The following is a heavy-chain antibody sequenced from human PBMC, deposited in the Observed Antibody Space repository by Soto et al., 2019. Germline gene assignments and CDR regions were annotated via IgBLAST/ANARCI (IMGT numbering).Heavy chain of an antibody. CDR3: AGAGGPGDYYYYMDV. V-gene: IGHV1-18*01. CDR1: GYTYTSYV. D-gene: IGHD3-10*01. Sequence: APVKVSCKASGYTYTSYVSGRGGKAPEQGLEWMGWISAYNGNTNYAQKLQGRVTMTTDTSTSTAYMELRSLRSDDTAVYYCAGAGGPGDYYYYMDVWGKGTTVTVSS. CDR2: ISAYNGNT. J-gene: IGHJ6*03.